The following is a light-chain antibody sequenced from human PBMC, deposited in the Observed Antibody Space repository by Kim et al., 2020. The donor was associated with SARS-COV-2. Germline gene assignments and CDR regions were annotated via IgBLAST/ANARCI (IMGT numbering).Light chain of an antibody. J-gene: IGKJ1*01. CDR1: QGVSGSY. V-gene: IGKV3-20*01. CDR2: GAS. CDR3: LQYGGPSWT. Sequence: SPGERATLPCRARQGVSGSYLAWYQQKPGQAPRLLIYGASNRAPGIPDRFSGSGSGTDFTLTISRLEPEDFAVYSCLQYGGPSWTFGQGTKVDIK.